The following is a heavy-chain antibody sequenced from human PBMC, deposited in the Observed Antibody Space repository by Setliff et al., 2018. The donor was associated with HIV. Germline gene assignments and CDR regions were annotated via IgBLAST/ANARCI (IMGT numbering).Heavy chain of an antibody. Sequence: ASVKVSCKASTNTFLNYGISWVRQAPGQGLEWMGWISVHNDNSNYAQRFRDRVTMTTDIPTSTAYMELRGLRSDDTAVYYCARDVGYCTATSCQTGFDYWGQGTLGTSPQ. D-gene: IGHD2-8*02. CDR3: ARDVGYCTATSCQTGFDY. J-gene: IGHJ4*02. CDR2: ISVHNDNS. V-gene: IGHV1-18*01. CDR1: TNTFLNYG.